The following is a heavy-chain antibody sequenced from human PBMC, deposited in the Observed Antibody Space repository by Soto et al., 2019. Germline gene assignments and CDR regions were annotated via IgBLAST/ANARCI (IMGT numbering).Heavy chain of an antibody. V-gene: IGHV4-39*01. D-gene: IGHD2-2*02. J-gene: IGHJ5*02. CDR3: ARLNVVPAAIGLDP. CDR2: IYYSGST. Sequence: KASETLSLTCTVSGGSISSSSYYWGWIRQPPGKGLEWIGSIYYSGSTYYNPSLKSRVTISVDTSKNQFSLKLSSVTAADTAVYYCARLNVVPAAIGLDPWGQGTLVTVSS. CDR1: GGSISSSSYY.